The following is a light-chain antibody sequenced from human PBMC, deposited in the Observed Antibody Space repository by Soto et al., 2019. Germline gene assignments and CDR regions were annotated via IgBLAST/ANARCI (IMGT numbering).Light chain of an antibody. CDR3: QQYYSLPWT. V-gene: IGKV4-1*01. CDR1: QSVLYSSNNENY. CDR2: WAS. J-gene: IGKJ1*01. Sequence: DIVMTQSPDSLAVSLGERATINCKSTQSVLYSSNNENYLAWYQQKPGQPPKLLIYWASTRESGVPDRFSGSGSGTDFTLTISSLQAEDVALYYCQQYYSLPWTFGQGTKVEIK.